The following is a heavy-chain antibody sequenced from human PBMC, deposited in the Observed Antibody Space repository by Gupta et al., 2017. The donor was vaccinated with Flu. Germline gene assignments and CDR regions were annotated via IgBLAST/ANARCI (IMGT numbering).Heavy chain of an antibody. V-gene: IGHV4-39*01. J-gene: IGHJ2*01. Sequence: QLQLQESGPGLVKPSETLSLTCNVSGGPIGVTAYYWAWIRQPPGKGLEWIGSIYYSGATSYNPSLKSRVTISAEMSKNQFSLKLRSVTPADTALYYCTRLYDGLLQYFDLWGRGTLVTVSS. D-gene: IGHD5-12*01. CDR2: IYYSGAT. CDR3: TRLYDGLLQYFDL. CDR1: GGPIGVTAYY.